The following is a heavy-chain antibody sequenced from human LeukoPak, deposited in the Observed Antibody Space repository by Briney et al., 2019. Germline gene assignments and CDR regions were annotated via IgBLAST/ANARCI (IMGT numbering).Heavy chain of an antibody. Sequence: SGPTLVNPTQTLTLTCTLSGFSLSTSGVGVGWIRQPPGKALEWLALIYWDDDKRYSPSLKSRLTITKGTSKNQVVLTMTNMDPVDTATYYCAHLRDSSSLVDFDYWGQGTLVTVSS. CDR2: IYWDDDK. J-gene: IGHJ4*02. CDR1: GFSLSTSGVG. CDR3: AHLRDSSSLVDFDY. V-gene: IGHV2-5*02. D-gene: IGHD6-13*01.